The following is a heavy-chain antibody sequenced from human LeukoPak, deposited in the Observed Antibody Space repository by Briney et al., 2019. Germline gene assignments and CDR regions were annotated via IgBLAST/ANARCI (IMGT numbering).Heavy chain of an antibody. J-gene: IGHJ4*02. Sequence: KTSETLSLTCTVSGGSISSSNYYWGWIRQPPGRGLVYIGSIHYSGSTYYNPSLKSRVTISVDTSENQFSLKLNSVTAADTAVYYCARGSPYHSWGQGTLVTVSS. D-gene: IGHD2-15*01. CDR3: ARGSPYHS. CDR1: GGSISSSNYY. V-gene: IGHV4-39*01. CDR2: IHYSGST.